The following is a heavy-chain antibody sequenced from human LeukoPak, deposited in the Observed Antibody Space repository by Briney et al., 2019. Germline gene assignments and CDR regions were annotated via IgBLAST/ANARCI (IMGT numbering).Heavy chain of an antibody. CDR3: ARFYLLTGYPNDAFDI. V-gene: IGHV4-34*01. Sequence: PSETLSLTCAVYGXSFSGYYWSWIRQPPGKGLEWIGEINHSGSTNYNPSLKSRVTISVDTSKNQFSLKLSSVTAADTAVYYCARFYLLTGYPNDAFDIWGQGTMVTVSS. CDR2: INHSGST. CDR1: GXSFSGYY. J-gene: IGHJ3*02. D-gene: IGHD3-9*01.